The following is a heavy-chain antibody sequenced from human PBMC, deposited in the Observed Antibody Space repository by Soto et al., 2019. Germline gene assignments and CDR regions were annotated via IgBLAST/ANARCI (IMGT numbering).Heavy chain of an antibody. CDR3: ARESEDLTSNFDY. CDR2: ISSTTNYI. CDR1: GFTFTRYS. V-gene: IGHV3-21*06. J-gene: IGHJ4*02. Sequence: GGSLRLSCAASGFTFTRYSMNWVLQAPGKRLEWVSSISSTTNYIYYGDSMKGRFTISRDNAKNSLYLEMNSLRAEDTAVYYCARESEDLTSNFDYWGQGXLVTVYS.